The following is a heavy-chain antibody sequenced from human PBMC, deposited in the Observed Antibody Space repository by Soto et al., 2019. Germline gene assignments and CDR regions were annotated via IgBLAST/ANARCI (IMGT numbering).Heavy chain of an antibody. D-gene: IGHD2-21*02. Sequence: GGSLRLSCAASGFTFSSYAMHWVRQAPGKGLEWVAVISYDGSKKYYADSVKGRFTISRDNSKNTLYLQMNSLRAEDTAVYYCAREMGVVTAITHNAYYYYYGMDVWGQGTTVTVSS. J-gene: IGHJ6*02. CDR3: AREMGVVTAITHNAYYYYYGMDV. CDR2: ISYDGSKK. V-gene: IGHV3-30-3*01. CDR1: GFTFSSYA.